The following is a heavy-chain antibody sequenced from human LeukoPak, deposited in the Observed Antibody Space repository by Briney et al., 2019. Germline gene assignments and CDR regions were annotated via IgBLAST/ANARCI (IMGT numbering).Heavy chain of an antibody. CDR3: ARGPHRWAQDY. D-gene: IGHD5-24*01. J-gene: IGHJ4*02. CDR1: GYTFTSYA. Sequence: ASVKVSCKASGYTFTSYAMHWVRQAPGQRLEWMGWINPNSGGTNYAQKFQGWVTMTRDTSISTAYMELSRLRSDDTAVYYCARGPHRWAQDYWGQGTLVTVSS. V-gene: IGHV1-2*04. CDR2: INPNSGGT.